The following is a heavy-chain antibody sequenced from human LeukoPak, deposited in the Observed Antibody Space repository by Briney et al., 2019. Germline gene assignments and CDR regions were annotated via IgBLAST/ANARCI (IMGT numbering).Heavy chain of an antibody. CDR3: ARWTGWYFDL. Sequence: GRSLRLSCAASGFTFSSYAMHWVRQAPGKGLEWVAVISYDGSNKYYADSVKGRFTISRDNSKNTLYLQMNSLRAEDTAVYYCARWTGWYFDLWGRGTLVTVSS. V-gene: IGHV3-30*04. CDR1: GFTFSSYA. D-gene: IGHD3/OR15-3a*01. J-gene: IGHJ2*01. CDR2: ISYDGSNK.